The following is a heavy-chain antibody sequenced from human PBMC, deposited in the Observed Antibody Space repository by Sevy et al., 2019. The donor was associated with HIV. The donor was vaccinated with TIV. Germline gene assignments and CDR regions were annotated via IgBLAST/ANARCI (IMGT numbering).Heavy chain of an antibody. CDR2: IKEDGSDK. CDR1: GFTFSANW. CDR3: AHETFGRFQS. D-gene: IGHD3-16*01. Sequence: GGSLRLSCAASGFTFSANWMNWVRQAPGKGLEWVANIKEDGSDKHHVDSVEGRFTISRDNTKNLLFLEMNSLRVEDTAVYYCAHETFGRFQSWGQGTLVTVSS. J-gene: IGHJ4*02. V-gene: IGHV3-7*01.